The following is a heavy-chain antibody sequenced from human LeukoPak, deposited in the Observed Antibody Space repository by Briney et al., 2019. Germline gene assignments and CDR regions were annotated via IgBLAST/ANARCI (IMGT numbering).Heavy chain of an antibody. CDR1: GFTFSSYW. V-gene: IGHV3-74*01. CDR3: ARLDYGDYRGAFDI. Sequence: PGGSLRLSCAASGFTFSSYWMHWVRQAPGKGLVWVSRINSDGSRTNYADSVKGRFTISRDNAKNSLYLQMNSLRAEDTAVYYCARLDYGDYRGAFDIWGQGTMVTVSS. D-gene: IGHD4-17*01. CDR2: INSDGSRT. J-gene: IGHJ3*02.